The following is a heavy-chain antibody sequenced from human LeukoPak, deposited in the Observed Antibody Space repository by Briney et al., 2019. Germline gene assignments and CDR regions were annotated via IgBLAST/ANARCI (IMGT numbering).Heavy chain of an antibody. CDR2: IWYDGSNK. Sequence: GGSLRLSCAASGFTFSSYGMHWVRQAPGKGLEWVAVIWYDGSNKYYADSVKGRFTISRDNSKNTLYLQMNSLRAEDTAVYYCAKVATIREVFDHRGQGTLVTVSS. CDR3: AKVATIREVFDH. D-gene: IGHD5-12*01. CDR1: GFTFSSYG. V-gene: IGHV3-33*06. J-gene: IGHJ4*02.